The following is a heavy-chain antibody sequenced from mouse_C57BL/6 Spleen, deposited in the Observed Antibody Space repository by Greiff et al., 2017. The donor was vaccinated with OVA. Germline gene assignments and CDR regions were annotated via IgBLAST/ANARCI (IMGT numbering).Heavy chain of an antibody. CDR1: GFTFSSYG. D-gene: IGHD3-3*01. Sequence: EVQGVESGGDLVKPGGSLKLSCAASGFTFSSYGMSWVRQTPDKRLEWVATISSGGSYTYYPDSVKGRFTISRDNAKNTLYLQMSSLKSEDTAMYYCARQGLGQGDWYFDVWGTGTTVTVSS. CDR3: ARQGLGQGDWYFDV. CDR2: ISSGGSYT. J-gene: IGHJ1*03. V-gene: IGHV5-6*01.